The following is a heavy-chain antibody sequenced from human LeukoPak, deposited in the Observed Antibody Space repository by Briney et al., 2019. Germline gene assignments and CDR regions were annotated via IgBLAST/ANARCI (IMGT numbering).Heavy chain of an antibody. J-gene: IGHJ6*03. V-gene: IGHV1-69*05. CDR1: GYTFTSYA. D-gene: IGHD3-3*01. CDR3: ARETFFGVYYYYMDV. Sequence: SVKVSCKASGYTFTSYAISWVRQAPGQGLEWMGGIIPIFGTANYAQKFQGRVTITTDESTSTAYMELSSLRSEDTAVYYCARETFFGVYYYYMDVWGKGTTVTVSS. CDR2: IIPIFGTA.